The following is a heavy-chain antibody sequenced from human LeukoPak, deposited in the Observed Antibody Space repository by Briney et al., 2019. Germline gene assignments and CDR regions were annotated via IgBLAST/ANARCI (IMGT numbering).Heavy chain of an antibody. CDR1: GGSISSSSYY. V-gene: IGHV4-39*01. J-gene: IGHJ4*02. D-gene: IGHD4-23*01. CDR2: IYYSGST. CDR3: ARGPYGGKGGGDY. Sequence: KPSETLSLTCTVSGGSISSSSYYWGWIRQPPGKGLEWIGSIYYSGSTYYNPSLKSRVTISVDTSKNQFSLKLSSVTAADTAVYYCARGPYGGKGGGDYWGQGTLVTVSS.